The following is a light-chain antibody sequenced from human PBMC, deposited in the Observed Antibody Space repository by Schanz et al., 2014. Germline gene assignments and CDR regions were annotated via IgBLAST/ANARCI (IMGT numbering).Light chain of an antibody. CDR1: SSNIGAGYD. Sequence: QSVLTQPPSVSGAPGQRVTISCTGSSSNIGAGYDVHWYQQLPGTAPKLLIYGNSNRPSGVPDRFSGSKSGTSASLAITGLQGEDEADYYCCSYAGSYTWVFGGGTKLTVL. CDR3: CSYAGSYTWV. CDR2: GNS. V-gene: IGLV1-40*01. J-gene: IGLJ3*02.